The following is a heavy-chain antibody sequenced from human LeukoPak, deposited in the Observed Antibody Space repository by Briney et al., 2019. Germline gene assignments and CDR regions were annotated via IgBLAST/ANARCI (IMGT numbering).Heavy chain of an antibody. CDR1: GGSISSYY. CDR2: IYYSGST. Sequence: SETLSLTCTVSGGSISSYYWSWIRQPPGKGLEWIGYIYYSGSTNCNPSLKSRVTISVDTSKNQFSLKLNSVTAADTAVYYCARLRDSSGRGHYYFDSWGQGSLVTVSS. V-gene: IGHV4-59*08. J-gene: IGHJ4*02. CDR3: ARLRDSSGRGHYYFDS. D-gene: IGHD3-22*01.